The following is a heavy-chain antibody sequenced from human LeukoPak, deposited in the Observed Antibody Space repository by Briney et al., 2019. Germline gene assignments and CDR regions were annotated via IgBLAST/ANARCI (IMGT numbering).Heavy chain of an antibody. D-gene: IGHD3-22*01. CDR3: ARGRLSYYDSSGDYYYYYGMDV. V-gene: IGHV4-30-2*01. J-gene: IGHJ6*02. Sequence: PSETLSLTCTVSGGSISSGGYYWSWIRQPPGKGLEWIGYIYHSGGTYYNPSLKSQATISIDGSKKQFSLKLHSVTAADTAVYYCARGRLSYYDSSGDYYYYYGMDVWGQGTTVTVSS. CDR1: GGSISSGGYY. CDR2: IYHSGGT.